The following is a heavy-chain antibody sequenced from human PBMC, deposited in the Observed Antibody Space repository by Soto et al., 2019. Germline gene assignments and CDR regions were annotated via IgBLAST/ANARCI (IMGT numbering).Heavy chain of an antibody. CDR2: ITNRGTHT. J-gene: IGHJ5*01. Sequence: PGGSLRLSCTASGFSFSSYTMNWVRQAPGKGLQWVASITNRGTHTYSADSVEGRFTISRDNDKNSLYLQMNNLRAEDTATDYCARAHEVAWFDSWGRGTLVTVS. D-gene: IGHD2-15*01. V-gene: IGHV3-21*06. CDR3: ARAHEVAWFDS. CDR1: GFSFSSYT.